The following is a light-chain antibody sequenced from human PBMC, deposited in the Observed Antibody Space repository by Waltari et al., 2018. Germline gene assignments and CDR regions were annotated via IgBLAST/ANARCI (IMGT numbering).Light chain of an antibody. Sequence: QSALTQPASVSGSPGQSITISCTGTSSDVGGYNYVSWYQQHPGKAPKLIIYEVSNRPSGVSDRFSGSKSGNTASLTISGLQAEDEADCYCNSYTSSRTGVFGGGTKLTVL. CDR2: EVS. CDR1: SSDVGGYNY. V-gene: IGLV2-14*01. J-gene: IGLJ3*02. CDR3: NSYTSSRTGV.